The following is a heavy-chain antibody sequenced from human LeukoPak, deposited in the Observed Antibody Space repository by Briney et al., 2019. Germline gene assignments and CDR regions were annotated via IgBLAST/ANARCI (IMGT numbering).Heavy chain of an antibody. CDR1: GGSISSYY. CDR3: ARTDTAMAYYYYGMDV. V-gene: IGHV4-59*01. J-gene: IGHJ6*02. CDR2: IYYSGST. D-gene: IGHD5-18*01. Sequence: SETLSLTCTVSGGSISSYYWSWIRQPPGKGLEWIGYIYYSGSTNYNPSLKSRVTISVDTSKNQFSLKLSSVTAADTAVYYCARTDTAMAYYYYGMDVWGQGTTVTVCS.